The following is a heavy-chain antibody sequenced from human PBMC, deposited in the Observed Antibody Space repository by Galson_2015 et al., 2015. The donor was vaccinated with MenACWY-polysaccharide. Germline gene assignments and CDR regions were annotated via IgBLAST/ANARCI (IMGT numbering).Heavy chain of an antibody. Sequence: SLRLSCAASGFSFSIYWMHWVRHAPGKGLVWVSRINADGSATGYADSVRGRFTISRDNAKNTLYLGMNSLRAEDTAVYYCTKAGAKYCSGSSCNFNWFDPWGQGTLVTVSS. V-gene: IGHV3-74*01. D-gene: IGHD2-15*01. CDR2: INADGSAT. J-gene: IGHJ5*02. CDR1: GFSFSIYW. CDR3: TKAGAKYCSGSSCNFNWFDP.